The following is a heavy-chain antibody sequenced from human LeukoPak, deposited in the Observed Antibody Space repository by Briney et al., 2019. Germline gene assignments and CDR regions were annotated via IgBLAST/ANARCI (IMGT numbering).Heavy chain of an antibody. CDR1: GFTFSSYS. CDR3: ARPHSSGWLYYFDY. D-gene: IGHD6-19*01. J-gene: IGHJ4*02. Sequence: GGSLRLSCAASGFTFSSYSMNWVRQAPGKGLECVSSLSSSSSYIYYADSVQGRFTLSRDNAKNSLYLQMNSLRAEDTAVYYCARPHSSGWLYYFDYWGQGTLVTVSS. CDR2: LSSSSSYI. V-gene: IGHV3-21*01.